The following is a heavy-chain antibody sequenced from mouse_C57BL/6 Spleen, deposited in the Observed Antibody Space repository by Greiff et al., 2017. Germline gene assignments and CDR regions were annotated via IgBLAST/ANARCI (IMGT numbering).Heavy chain of an antibody. D-gene: IGHD4-1*01. CDR2: IYPGDGDT. Sequence: QVHVKQSGAELVKPGASVKISCKASGYAFSSYWMNWVKQRPGKGLEWIGQIYPGDGDTNYNGKFKGKATLTADKSSSTAYMQLSSLTSEDSAVYFCARELGRNFDYWGQGTTLTVSS. CDR1: GYAFSSYW. J-gene: IGHJ2*01. V-gene: IGHV1-80*01. CDR3: ARELGRNFDY.